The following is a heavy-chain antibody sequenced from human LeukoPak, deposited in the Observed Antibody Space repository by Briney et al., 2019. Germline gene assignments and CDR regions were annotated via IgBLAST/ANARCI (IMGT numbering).Heavy chain of an antibody. D-gene: IGHD5-24*01. CDR3: ARGRRGFYFDY. J-gene: IGHJ4*02. Sequence: PSETLSLTCAVYGGSFSGYYWSWIRQPPGKGLEWIGEINHSGSTNYNPSLKSRVTISVDTSKNQFSLKLGSVTVADTAVYYCARGRRGFYFDYWGQGTLVTVSS. CDR1: GGSFSGYY. CDR2: INHSGST. V-gene: IGHV4-34*01.